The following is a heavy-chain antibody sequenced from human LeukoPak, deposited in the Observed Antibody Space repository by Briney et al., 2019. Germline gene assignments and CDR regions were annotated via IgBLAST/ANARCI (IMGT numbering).Heavy chain of an antibody. D-gene: IGHD6-19*01. Sequence: ASVKVSCKASGYTFTSFGISWVRQAHGQGLEWMGWISAYNGNTDYAQKFQGRVTMTKDTSTNTVYMELRSLRSDDTAVYYCARERSGWPPDYWGQGTLVTVSS. J-gene: IGHJ4*02. CDR2: ISAYNGNT. V-gene: IGHV1-18*01. CDR1: GYTFTSFG. CDR3: ARERSGWPPDY.